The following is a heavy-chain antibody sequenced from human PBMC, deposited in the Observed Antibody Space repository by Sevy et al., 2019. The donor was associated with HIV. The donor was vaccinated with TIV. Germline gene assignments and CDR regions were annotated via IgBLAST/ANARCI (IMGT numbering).Heavy chain of an antibody. CDR1: GGSISGTY. CDR3: ARPSYTGSSFWYFDL. CDR2: FYSSGNT. J-gene: IGHJ2*01. V-gene: IGHV4-4*07. Sequence: SETLSLTCTVSGGSISGTYWTWIRQPAGKGLEWIGTFYSSGNTDYNPSLKSRVTMSVDTSKNQFSLNLSSVTAADTALYYCARPSYTGSSFWYFDLWGRGTLVTVSS. D-gene: IGHD1-26*01.